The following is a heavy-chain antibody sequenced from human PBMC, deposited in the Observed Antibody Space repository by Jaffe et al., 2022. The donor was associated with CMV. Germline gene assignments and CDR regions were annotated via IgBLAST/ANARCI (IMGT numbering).Heavy chain of an antibody. V-gene: IGHV5-51*01. J-gene: IGHJ6*03. CDR3: ARQGDSSSWYPYYYYYMDV. CDR1: GYSFTSYW. CDR2: IYPGDSDT. D-gene: IGHD6-13*01. Sequence: EVQLVQSGAEVKKPGESLKISCKGSGYSFTSYWIGWVRQMPGKGLEWMGIIYPGDSDTRYSPSFQGQVTISADKSISTAYLQWSSLKASDTAMYYCARQGDSSSWYPYYYYYMDVWGKGTTVTVSS.